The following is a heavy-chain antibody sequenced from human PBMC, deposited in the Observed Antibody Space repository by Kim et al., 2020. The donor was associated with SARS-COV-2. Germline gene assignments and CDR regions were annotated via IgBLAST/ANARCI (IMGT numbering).Heavy chain of an antibody. Sequence: QNFQGRVTLTRKNSISTAYMGLSSLRSEDTAVYYCARALRGWEGTLHFDYWGQGTLVTVSS. V-gene: IGHV1-8*03. CDR3: ARALRGWEGTLHFDY. D-gene: IGHD1-26*01. J-gene: IGHJ4*02.